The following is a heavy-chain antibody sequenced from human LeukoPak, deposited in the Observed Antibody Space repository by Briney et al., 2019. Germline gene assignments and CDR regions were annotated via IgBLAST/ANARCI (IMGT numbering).Heavy chain of an antibody. Sequence: PSETLSLTCTVSGGSISSYYWSWIRQPPGKGLEWIGYIYYSGSTNYNPSLKSRVTIPVDTSKNQFSLKLSSVTAADTAVYYCARRRGGSGSYYLHYFDYWGQGTLVTVSS. J-gene: IGHJ4*02. CDR1: GGSISSYY. CDR3: ARRRGGSGSYYLHYFDY. CDR2: IYYSGST. D-gene: IGHD3-10*01. V-gene: IGHV4-59*01.